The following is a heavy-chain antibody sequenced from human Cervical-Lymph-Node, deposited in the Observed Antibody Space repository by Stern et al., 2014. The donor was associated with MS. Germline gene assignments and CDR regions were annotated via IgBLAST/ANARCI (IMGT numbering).Heavy chain of an antibody. CDR1: GGSISSGGYF. CDR2: IYHSGST. Sequence: QVQLQESGPGLVKPSQTLSLTCTVSGGSISSGGYFWSWIRQHPGKGLEWIGFIYHSGSTYYNPSLKSRVTISGDTSKNQLSLNLSSVTAADTAVYYCARKGAIVPAAIENWFDSWGQGTLVTVSS. V-gene: IGHV4-31*03. CDR3: ARKGAIVPAAIENWFDS. J-gene: IGHJ5*01. D-gene: IGHD2-2*01.